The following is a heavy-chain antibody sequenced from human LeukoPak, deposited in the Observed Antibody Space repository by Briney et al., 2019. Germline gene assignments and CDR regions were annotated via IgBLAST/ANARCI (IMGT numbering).Heavy chain of an antibody. Sequence: SETLSLTCTVSGGSISSYYWSWIRQPPGKGLEWIGYIYYSGSTNYNPSLKSRVTISVDTSKNQFSLKLSSVTAADTAEYYCARDYRITMVRGVIITHAFDIWGQGTMVTVS. CDR3: ARDYRITMVRGVIITHAFDI. CDR1: GGSISSYY. D-gene: IGHD3-10*01. V-gene: IGHV4-59*01. CDR2: IYYSGST. J-gene: IGHJ3*02.